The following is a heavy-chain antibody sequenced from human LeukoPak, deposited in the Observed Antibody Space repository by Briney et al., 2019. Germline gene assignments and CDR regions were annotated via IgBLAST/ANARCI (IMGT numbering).Heavy chain of an antibody. V-gene: IGHV4-4*07. D-gene: IGHD2-2*01. Sequence: PSEPLSLTCTVSGGSLSSYYWRWIRQPAGKGLEWIGRISTSGSTHYNPSLKSRVNMSVDTSKNQFSLKLSSVTAADTAVYYCARERRLRSIVVVPAAFDYWGQGTLVTVSS. CDR2: ISTSGST. CDR1: GGSLSSYY. J-gene: IGHJ4*02. CDR3: ARERRLRSIVVVPAAFDY.